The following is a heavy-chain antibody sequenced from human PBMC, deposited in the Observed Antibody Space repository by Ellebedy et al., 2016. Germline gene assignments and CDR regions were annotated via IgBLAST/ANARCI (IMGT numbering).Heavy chain of an antibody. CDR2: INFSGGRA. V-gene: IGHV1-46*01. J-gene: IGHJ3*01. D-gene: IGHD1-26*01. Sequence: ASVKVSCKASGYIFSTYYMHWVRQAPGQGLEWMGMINFSGGRATYAQDVQGRVTMTTDTSTSTAYMELRSLRSEDTALYYCARMGLKSGSQKSGFDLWGQGTMLTVSS. CDR3: ARMGLKSGSQKSGFDL. CDR1: GYIFSTYY.